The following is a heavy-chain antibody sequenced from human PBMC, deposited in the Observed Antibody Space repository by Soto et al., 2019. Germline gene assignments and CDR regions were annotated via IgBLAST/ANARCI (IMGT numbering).Heavy chain of an antibody. CDR1: GGSISSGGYS. Sequence: SETLSLTCTVSGGSISSGGYSLTWIRQSPGKGLEWIGYTYQSGSAYYNPSLKSRVTISVDRSKNQFYLNLTSVTAADTAVYYCARAPYGTDVWGQGTTVTVSS. CDR3: ARAPYGTDV. V-gene: IGHV4-30-2*06. CDR2: TYQSGSA. J-gene: IGHJ6*02.